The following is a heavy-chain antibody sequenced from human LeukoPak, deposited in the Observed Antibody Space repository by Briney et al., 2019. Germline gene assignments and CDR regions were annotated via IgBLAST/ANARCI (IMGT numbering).Heavy chain of an antibody. V-gene: IGHV1-8*01. CDR1: GYTFTSYD. CDR2: MNPNSGNT. CDR3: ARAGNSEPIQHVTEYYYYGMDV. D-gene: IGHD5-18*01. J-gene: IGHJ6*02. Sequence: ASVKVSCKASGYTFTSYDINWVRQATGQGLEWMGWMNPNSGNTGYAQKFRGRVTMTRNTSISTAYMELSSLRSEDTAVYYCARAGNSEPIQHVTEYYYYGMDVWGQGTTVTVSS.